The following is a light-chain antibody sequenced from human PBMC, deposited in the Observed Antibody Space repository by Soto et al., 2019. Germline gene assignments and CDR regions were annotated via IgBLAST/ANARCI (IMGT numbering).Light chain of an antibody. Sequence: IVLTQSPVTLSLSPGERDTLSCRASQSVSSSYLAWYQQKPGQAPRLLIYGASSRATGIPDRFSGSGSGTDFTLTISRLEPEDFAVYYCQQYGSSPPTFGQGTKVDIK. J-gene: IGKJ1*01. V-gene: IGKV3-20*01. CDR2: GAS. CDR1: QSVSSSY. CDR3: QQYGSSPPT.